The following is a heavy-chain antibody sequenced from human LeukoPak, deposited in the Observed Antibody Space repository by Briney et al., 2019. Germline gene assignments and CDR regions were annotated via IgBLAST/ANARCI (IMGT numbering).Heavy chain of an antibody. V-gene: IGHV3-30*04. Sequence: GGSLRLSCAASGFTFSSYAMHWVRQAPGKGLEWVAVISYDGSNKYYADSVKGRFTISRDNSKNTLYLQMNSLRAEDTAIYYCARDIATGYFDSHFDYWGREPWSPSPQ. D-gene: IGHD3-9*01. J-gene: IGHJ4*02. CDR2: ISYDGSNK. CDR1: GFTFSSYA. CDR3: ARDIATGYFDSHFDY.